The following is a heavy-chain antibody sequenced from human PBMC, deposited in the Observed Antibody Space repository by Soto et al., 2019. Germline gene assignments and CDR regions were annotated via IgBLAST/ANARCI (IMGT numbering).Heavy chain of an antibody. CDR3: ARRSTFYYDSSGYYV. V-gene: IGHV4-34*01. CDR2: INHSGST. Sequence: SETLSLTCAVYGGSFSGYYWSWIRQPPGKGLEWIGEINHSGSTNYNPSLKSRVTISVDTSKNQFSLKLSSVTAADTAVYYCARRSTFYYDSSGYYVWGQGNLVTVSS. CDR1: GGSFSGYY. J-gene: IGHJ4*02. D-gene: IGHD3-22*01.